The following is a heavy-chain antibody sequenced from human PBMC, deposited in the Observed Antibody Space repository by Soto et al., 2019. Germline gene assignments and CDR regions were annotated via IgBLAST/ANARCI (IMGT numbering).Heavy chain of an antibody. Sequence: QVQLIQSGAELKRPGSSVKVSCKASGDNFSSYSITWLRQAPGQRLEWMGGIIPIFAKPTYAQKFQGRVAITPDDSTITVDMELSSLTSEATAVYCCARGPGIWNSFSIWGEGTPLSVPS. CDR2: IIPIFAKP. D-gene: IGHD1-7*01. CDR3: ARGPGIWNSFSI. J-gene: IGHJ3*02. V-gene: IGHV1-69*01. CDR1: GDNFSSYS.